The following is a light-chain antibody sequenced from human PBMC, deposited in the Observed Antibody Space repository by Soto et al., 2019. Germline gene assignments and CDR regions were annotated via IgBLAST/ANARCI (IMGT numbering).Light chain of an antibody. V-gene: IGLV2-14*01. J-gene: IGLJ1*01. CDR3: SSYTSRSTLYV. Sequence: QSVLTQPASVSGSPGQSITISCTGTSSDVGGYNYVSWYQQHPGKAPKLMIYEVSNRPSGVSNRFSGSKSGNTASLTISGLQAEDEADYYCSSYTSRSTLYVFGTGTKSPS. CDR2: EVS. CDR1: SSDVGGYNY.